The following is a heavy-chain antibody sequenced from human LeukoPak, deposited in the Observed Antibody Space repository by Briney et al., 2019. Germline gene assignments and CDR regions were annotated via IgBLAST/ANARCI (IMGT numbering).Heavy chain of an antibody. V-gene: IGHV4-34*01. CDR1: GGSFSGYY. CDR2: INHSGST. D-gene: IGHD4-23*01. J-gene: IGHJ4*02. Sequence: SETLSLTCAAYGGSFSGYYWSWIRQPPGKGLEWIGEINHSGSTNYNPSLKSRVTISVDTSKNQFSLKLSSVTAADTAVYYCARGGGNAFDYWGQGTLVTVSS. CDR3: ARGGGNAFDY.